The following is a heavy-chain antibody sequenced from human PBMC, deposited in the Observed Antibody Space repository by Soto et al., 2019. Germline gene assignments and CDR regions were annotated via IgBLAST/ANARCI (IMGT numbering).Heavy chain of an antibody. CDR2: INPKSGGT. V-gene: IGHV1-2*04. CDR3: ARWIRGNYFDSGRYRVQNCCGS. D-gene: IGHD3-10*01. CDR1: GYSFTDYH. J-gene: IGHJ4*03. Sequence: GASVKVSCKASGYSFTDYHIHWVRQAPGQGLEWLGRINPKSGGTSTAQKFQGWVTMTTDTSTNTAYMELRSLRSDYTGVYYCARWIRGNYFDSGRYRVQNCCGSWGRGSLFTVCS.